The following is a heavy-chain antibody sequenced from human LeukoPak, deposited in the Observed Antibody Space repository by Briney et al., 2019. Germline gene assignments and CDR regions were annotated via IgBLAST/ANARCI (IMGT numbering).Heavy chain of an antibody. Sequence: GASVKVSCYASAYTFTGYYMHWVRQAPGQGLEWMGWINPNSGGTNYAQKFQGRVTMTRDTSISTAYMELSRLRSDDTAVYYCARDDSSGYYLFDYWGQGTLVTVSS. J-gene: IGHJ4*02. CDR3: ARDDSSGYYLFDY. CDR2: INPNSGGT. CDR1: AYTFTGYY. V-gene: IGHV1-2*02. D-gene: IGHD3-22*01.